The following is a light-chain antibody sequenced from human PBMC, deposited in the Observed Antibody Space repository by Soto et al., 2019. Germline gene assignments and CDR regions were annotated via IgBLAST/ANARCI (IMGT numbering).Light chain of an antibody. CDR3: CEITRSGTLV. CDR2: DVS. CDR1: SSDIGDYNY. Sequence: QSVLTQPASVSGSPGQSITISCVGTSSDIGDYNYVSWYQQHPGKVPKVIIYDVSNRPSGVSYRFSGTKSGNTASLTVSGLQAEDDADYYCCEITRSGTLVSGTGTKVTDL. J-gene: IGLJ1*01. V-gene: IGLV2-14*01.